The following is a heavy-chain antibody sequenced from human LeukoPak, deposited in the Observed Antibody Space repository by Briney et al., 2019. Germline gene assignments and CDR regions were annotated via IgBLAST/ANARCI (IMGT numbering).Heavy chain of an antibody. CDR2: ISSSSSYI. V-gene: IGHV3-21*01. CDR1: GFTFSSYS. CDR3: ASEGSPKGFDP. J-gene: IGHJ5*02. D-gene: IGHD6-13*01. Sequence: GGSLRLSCAASGFTFSSYSMNWVRQAPGKGLEWASSISSSSSYIYYADSVKGRFTISRDNAKNSLYLQMNSLRAEDTAVYYCASEGSPKGFDPWGQGTLVTVSS.